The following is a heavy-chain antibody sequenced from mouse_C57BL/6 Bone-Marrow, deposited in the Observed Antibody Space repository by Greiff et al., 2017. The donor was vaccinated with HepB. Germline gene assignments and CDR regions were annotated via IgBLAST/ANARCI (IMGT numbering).Heavy chain of an antibody. CDR3: ARNQYYFDY. J-gene: IGHJ2*01. Sequence: EVQVVESGGGLVKPGGSLKLSCAASGFTFSSYAMSWVRQTPEKRLEWVATISDGGSYTYYPDNVKGRFTISRDNAKNNLYLQMSHLTSEDTAMYYCARNQYYFDYWGQGTTLTVSS. CDR2: ISDGGSYT. V-gene: IGHV5-4*01. CDR1: GFTFSSYA.